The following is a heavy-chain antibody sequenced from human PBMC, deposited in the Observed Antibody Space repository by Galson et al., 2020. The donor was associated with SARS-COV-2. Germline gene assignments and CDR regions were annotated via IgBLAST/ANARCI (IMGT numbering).Heavy chain of an antibody. CDR3: ARDYYDSSGYSTNGMDV. V-gene: IGHV3-30*04. CDR1: GFTFSRYA. Sequence: GESLKISCVASGFTFSRYALHWVRQAPGKGLEWVAVISYDGRNKHYADFVKGRFTISRDNSKNTLYLQMNSLRPEDTALYSCARDYYDSSGYSTNGMDVWGQGTTVTVSS. D-gene: IGHD3-22*01. J-gene: IGHJ6*02. CDR2: ISYDGRNK.